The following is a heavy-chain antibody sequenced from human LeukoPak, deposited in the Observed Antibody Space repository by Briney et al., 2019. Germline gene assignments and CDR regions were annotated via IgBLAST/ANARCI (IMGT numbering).Heavy chain of an antibody. CDR3: ARDSGYSSGHFDY. Sequence: SETLSLTCTVSGGSISSYYWSWIRQPPGKGLEWIGYIYYSGSTNYNPSLKSRVTISVDTSKNQFSLKLGSVTAADTAVYYCARDSGYSSGHFDYWGQGTLVTVSS. J-gene: IGHJ4*02. D-gene: IGHD6-19*01. CDR2: IYYSGST. CDR1: GGSISSYY. V-gene: IGHV4-59*01.